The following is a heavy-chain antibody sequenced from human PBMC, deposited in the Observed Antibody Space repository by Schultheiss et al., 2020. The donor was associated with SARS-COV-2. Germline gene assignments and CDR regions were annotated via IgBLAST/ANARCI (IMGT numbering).Heavy chain of an antibody. CDR2: IYYSGST. J-gene: IGHJ5*02. CDR3: ARQGATMVRGPSGGWFDP. Sequence: SETLSLTCAVYGGSFSGYYWSWIRQPPGKGLEWIGYIYYSGSTYYNPSLKSRVTISVDTYKNQFSLKLSSVTAADTAVYYCARQGATMVRGPSGGWFDPWGQGTLVTVSS. CDR1: GGSFSGYY. V-gene: IGHV4-34*01. D-gene: IGHD3-10*01.